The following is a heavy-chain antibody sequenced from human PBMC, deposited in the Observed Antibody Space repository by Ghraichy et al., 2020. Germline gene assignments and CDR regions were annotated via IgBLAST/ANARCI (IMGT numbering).Heavy chain of an antibody. V-gene: IGHV4-39*01. CDR2: MYYSGGT. Sequence: SETLSLTCTVSGGSITSGDYFWGWIRQPPGKGLEWIGSMYYSGGTYYNPSLKSRVTISIDTSKNQFSLKLSSVTVADTTVYYCWRHRPSGYYYFPFDYWGQGTLVTVSS. J-gene: IGHJ4*02. CDR3: WRHRPSGYYYFPFDY. D-gene: IGHD3-22*01. CDR1: GGSITSGDYF.